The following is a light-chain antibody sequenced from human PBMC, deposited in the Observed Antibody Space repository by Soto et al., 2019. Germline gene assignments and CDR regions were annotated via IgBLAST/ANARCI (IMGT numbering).Light chain of an antibody. CDR2: GAS. CDR1: RSVSSN. J-gene: IGKJ1*01. CDR3: KQYNNWPQT. Sequence: IVLTQSPATLSLSPGERATLSCRASRSVSSNLAWYQQKLGQASRLLIYGASTRATGIPARFSGSGSGTEFTLTISSLQSEDFAVYYCKQYNNWPQTFGQGTKVDIK. V-gene: IGKV3-15*01.